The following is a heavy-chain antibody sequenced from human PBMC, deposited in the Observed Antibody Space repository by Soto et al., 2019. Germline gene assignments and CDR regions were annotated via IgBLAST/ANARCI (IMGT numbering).Heavy chain of an antibody. V-gene: IGHV1-69*01. Sequence: QVHLVQSGAEVKKPGSSVKVSCKTSGGTFSSYTISWIRQAPGQGLEWLGGIVPVYTSTNYAQKFQGRITITADESTSTAYLELTGLRSDDTAIYYCAREFRVAAYSHGGPGTLVTVSS. J-gene: IGHJ4*01. CDR1: GGTFSSYT. CDR2: IVPVYTST. CDR3: AREFRVAAYSH. D-gene: IGHD6-19*01.